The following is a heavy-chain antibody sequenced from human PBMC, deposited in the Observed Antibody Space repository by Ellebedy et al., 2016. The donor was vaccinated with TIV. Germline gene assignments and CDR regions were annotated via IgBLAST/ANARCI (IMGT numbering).Heavy chain of an antibody. CDR3: ARFVGGYSGYDWLDY. V-gene: IGHV5-51*01. Sequence: PGGSLRLSCKASGYHFPTFWIGWVRQMPGKGLEWMGTIYPGNTEIKYSPSFQCQVSISADNSISTAYLQWSSLKASDTAMFYCARFVGGYSGYDWLDYWGQGTLVTVSS. D-gene: IGHD5-12*01. CDR1: GYHFPTFW. J-gene: IGHJ4*02. CDR2: IYPGNTEI.